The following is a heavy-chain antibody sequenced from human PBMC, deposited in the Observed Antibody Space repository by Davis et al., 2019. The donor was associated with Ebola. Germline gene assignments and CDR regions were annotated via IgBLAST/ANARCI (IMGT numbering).Heavy chain of an antibody. D-gene: IGHD2-2*01. Sequence: GESLKISCAASGFTFSSYSMNWVRQAPGKGLEWVSSISSSSSYIYYADSVKGRFTISRDNAKNSLYLQMNSLRAEDTAVYYCARDVGYCSSTSCHNWFDPWGQGTLVTVSS. CDR1: GFTFSSYS. J-gene: IGHJ5*02. CDR2: ISSSSSYI. V-gene: IGHV3-21*01. CDR3: ARDVGYCSSTSCHNWFDP.